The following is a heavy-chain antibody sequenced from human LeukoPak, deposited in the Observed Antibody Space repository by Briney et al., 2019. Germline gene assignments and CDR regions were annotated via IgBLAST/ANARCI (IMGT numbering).Heavy chain of an antibody. Sequence: ASVRVSCKASGYSINRFGVTWVRQAPGQGLEWIGWISSDNGIPRYADKFQGRVTLTTDTSKTTTYMELRSLRSDDSAVYFRANVAKGRYFFYYMDVWGKGTTVTVSS. CDR3: ANVAKGRYFFYYMDV. D-gene: IGHD2-15*01. CDR1: GYSINRFG. V-gene: IGHV1-18*01. J-gene: IGHJ6*03. CDR2: ISSDNGIP.